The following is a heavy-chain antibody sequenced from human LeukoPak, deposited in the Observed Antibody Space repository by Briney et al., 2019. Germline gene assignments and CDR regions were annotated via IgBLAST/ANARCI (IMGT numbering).Heavy chain of an antibody. CDR3: ARERSPAATQSYFDY. CDR2: IYYSGST. Sequence: SETLSLTCTVSGGSISSYYWSWIRQPPGKGLEWIGYIYYSGSTYYNPSLKSRVTISVDTSKNQFSLKLSSVTAADTAVYYCARERSPAATQSYFDYWGQGTLVTVSS. CDR1: GGSISSYY. D-gene: IGHD2-15*01. V-gene: IGHV4-59*12. J-gene: IGHJ4*02.